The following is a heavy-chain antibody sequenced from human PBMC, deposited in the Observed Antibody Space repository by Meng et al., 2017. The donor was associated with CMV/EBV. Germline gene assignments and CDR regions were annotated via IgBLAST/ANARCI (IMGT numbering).Heavy chain of an antibody. CDR3: ARESMVRGED. Sequence: QLQLQQWGGGLLKPSETLSLTCAVYGGSFSGYYWSWIRQPPGKGLEWIGEINHSGSTNYNPSLKSRVTISVDTSKNQFSLKLSSVTAADTAVYYCARESMVRGEDWGQGTLVTVSS. V-gene: IGHV4-34*01. D-gene: IGHD3-10*01. CDR1: GGSFSGYY. J-gene: IGHJ4*02. CDR2: INHSGST.